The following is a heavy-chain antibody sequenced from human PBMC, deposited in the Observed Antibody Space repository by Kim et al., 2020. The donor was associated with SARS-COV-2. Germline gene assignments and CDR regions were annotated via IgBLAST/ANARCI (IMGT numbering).Heavy chain of an antibody. D-gene: IGHD3-3*01. J-gene: IGHJ6*02. CDR3: ASWYSSTSEIFGVVNYYYYGMDV. Sequence: SVKVSCKASGGTFSSYAISWVRQAPGQGLEWMGGIIPIFGTANYAQKFQGRVTITADESTSTAYMELSSLRSEDTAVYYCASWYSSTSEIFGVVNYYYYGMDVWGQGTTVTVSS. CDR1: GGTFSSYA. V-gene: IGHV1-69*13. CDR2: IIPIFGTA.